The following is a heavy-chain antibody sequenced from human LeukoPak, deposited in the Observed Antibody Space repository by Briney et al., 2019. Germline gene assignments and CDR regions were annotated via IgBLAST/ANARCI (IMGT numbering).Heavy chain of an antibody. D-gene: IGHD6-19*01. J-gene: IGHJ4*02. CDR3: AHSRGYSSGWYTKPYYFDY. CDR1: GFSLSTSGVG. CDR2: IYWDDDK. Sequence: SGPTLGNPTPPLTLTCTFSGFSLSTSGVGVGWIRQPPVKALEWLALIYWDDDKRYSPSLKSRLTITKDTSKNQVVLTMTNMDPVDTATYYCAHSRGYSSGWYTKPYYFDYWGQGTLVTVSS. V-gene: IGHV2-5*02.